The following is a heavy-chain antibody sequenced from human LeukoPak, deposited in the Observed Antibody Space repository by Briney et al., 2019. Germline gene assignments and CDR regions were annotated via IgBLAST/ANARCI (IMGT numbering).Heavy chain of an antibody. V-gene: IGHV3-21*05. CDR2: ISSSSSYI. D-gene: IGHD3-10*01. CDR1: GFTFSSYS. J-gene: IGHJ4*02. CDR3: ARASTLLWFGELLSLDY. Sequence: GGSLRLSCAASGFTFSSYSMNWVRQAPGKGLEWVSFISSSSSYIYYADSGKGRFTISRDNAKNSLYLQMNSLRAEDTAVYYGARASTLLWFGELLSLDYWGQGTLVTVSS.